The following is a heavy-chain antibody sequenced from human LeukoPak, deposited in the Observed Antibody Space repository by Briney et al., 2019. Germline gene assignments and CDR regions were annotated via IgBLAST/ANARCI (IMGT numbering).Heavy chain of an antibody. CDR2: ISSSSTYI. CDR3: AELGITMIGGV. V-gene: IGHV3-21*01. Sequence: GGSLRLSCAASGFTFRNYAMNWVRQAPGKGLEWVSCISSSSTYIYYADSVKGRFTISRDNAKNSLYLQMNSLRAEDTAVYYCAELGITMIGGVWGKGTTVTISS. D-gene: IGHD3-10*02. CDR1: GFTFRNYA. J-gene: IGHJ6*04.